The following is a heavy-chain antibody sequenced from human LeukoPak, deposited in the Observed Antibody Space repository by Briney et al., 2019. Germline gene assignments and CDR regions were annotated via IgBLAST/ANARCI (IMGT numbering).Heavy chain of an antibody. CDR1: GGSISSYY. D-gene: IGHD2-21*02. J-gene: IGHJ4*02. Sequence: PSETLSLTCTVSGGSISSYYWSWIRQPPGKGLEWIGSIYYSGSTYYNPSLKSRVTISVDTSKNQFSLKLSSVTAADTAVYYCAREFCGGDCYYFDYWGQGTLVTVSS. CDR3: AREFCGGDCYYFDY. V-gene: IGHV4-59*12. CDR2: IYYSGST.